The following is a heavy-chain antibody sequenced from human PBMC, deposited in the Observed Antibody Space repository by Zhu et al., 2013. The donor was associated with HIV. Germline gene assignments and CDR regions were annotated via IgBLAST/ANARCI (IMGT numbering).Heavy chain of an antibody. J-gene: IGHJ1*01. Sequence: VQLVESGGGVVQPGRSLRLSCAASGFTFSSYGMHWVRQAPGKGLEWVAVISYDGSNKYYADSVKGRFTISRDNSKNTLYLQMNSLRAEDTAVYYCAKAPYSLENEEYFQHWGQGTLVTVSS. CDR2: ISYDGSNK. CDR3: AKAPYSLENEEYFQH. D-gene: IGHD5-18*01. CDR1: GFTFSSYG. V-gene: IGHV3-30*18.